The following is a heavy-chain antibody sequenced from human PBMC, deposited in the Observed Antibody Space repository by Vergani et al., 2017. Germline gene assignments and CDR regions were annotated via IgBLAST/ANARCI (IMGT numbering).Heavy chain of an antibody. J-gene: IGHJ6*02. V-gene: IGHV3-20*04. CDR3: ARATLERRNYYGMEV. D-gene: IGHD1-1*01. Sequence: EVQLVESGGGVVRPGGSLRLSCAASGFTFDDYGMSWVRQAPGKGLEWVSGINWNGGSTGYADSVKGRFTISRANAKHSLYLQMNRLRAEDTAWYYCARATLERRNYYGMEVWGQGTMVTVSS. CDR2: INWNGGST. CDR1: GFTFDDYG.